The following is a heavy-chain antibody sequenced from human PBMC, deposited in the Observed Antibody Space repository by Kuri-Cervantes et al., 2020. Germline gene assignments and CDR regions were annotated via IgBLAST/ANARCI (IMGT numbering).Heavy chain of an antibody. V-gene: IGHV3-48*04. J-gene: IGHJ6*03. CDR1: GFTFSSYS. Sequence: ETLSLTCAASGFTFSSYSMNWVRQAPGKGLEWVSYISSSSSTIYYADSVKGRFTISRDNAKNSLYLQMNSLRAEDTAVYYCARAVAGSGYYYYYMDVWGKGTTVTVSS. CDR3: ARAVAGSGYYYYYMDV. CDR2: ISSSSSTI. D-gene: IGHD6-19*01.